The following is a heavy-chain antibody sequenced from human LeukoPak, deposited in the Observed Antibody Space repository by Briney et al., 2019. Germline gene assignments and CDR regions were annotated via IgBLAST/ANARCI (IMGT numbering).Heavy chain of an antibody. J-gene: IGHJ5*02. D-gene: IGHD3-22*01. CDR1: GYTLTELS. Sequence: GASVKVSCKVSGYTLTELSMHWVRQAPGEGLEWMGGFDPEDGETIYAQKFQGRVTMTEDTSTDTAYMELSSLRSEDTAVYYCATDMYYYDSRNWFDPWGQGTLVTVSS. CDR2: FDPEDGET. CDR3: ATDMYYYDSRNWFDP. V-gene: IGHV1-24*01.